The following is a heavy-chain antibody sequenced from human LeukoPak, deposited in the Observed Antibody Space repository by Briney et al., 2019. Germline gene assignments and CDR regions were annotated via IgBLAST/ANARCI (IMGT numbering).Heavy chain of an antibody. CDR3: ARSSSQGFDYFDY. J-gene: IGHJ4*02. Sequence: GGSLRLSCVASSFSFSDFWMSWVRQRPGKGLEWVATIKRFGSEKTYLDSVKGRFTISRDDSKSSLSLQMNNLGADDSGLYYCARSSSQGFDYFDYWDQGALVTVSS. V-gene: IGHV3-7*01. D-gene: IGHD3-10*01. CDR1: SFSFSDFW. CDR2: IKRFGSEK.